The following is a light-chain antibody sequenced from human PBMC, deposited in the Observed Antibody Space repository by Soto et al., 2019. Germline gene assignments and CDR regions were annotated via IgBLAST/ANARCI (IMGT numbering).Light chain of an antibody. V-gene: IGKV2-28*01. CDR2: LGS. CDR1: QSLLHSNGYNY. Sequence: DIVMTQSPLSLPVTPGEPASISCRSSQSLLHSNGYNYLDWYLQKPGQSPQLLIYLGSNRASGVPERFSGSGSGTEFTLKISRVEAEDVGVYYCMQALQTPLTFGPGTKVDIK. J-gene: IGKJ3*01. CDR3: MQALQTPLT.